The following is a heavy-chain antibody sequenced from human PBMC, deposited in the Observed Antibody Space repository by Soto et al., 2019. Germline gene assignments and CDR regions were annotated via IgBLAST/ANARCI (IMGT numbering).Heavy chain of an antibody. CDR1: GFTFSSHW. V-gene: IGHV3-7*05. Sequence: SLRLSCAASGFTFSSHWMSWVRQAPGKGLEWVANIKQDGSEKNYVDSVKGRFTISRDNAKNSLYLQMDSLRVEDTAVYYCARDWRDGYNYCFDYWGQGTLVTVSS. D-gene: IGHD5-12*01. CDR2: IKQDGSEK. CDR3: ARDWRDGYNYCFDY. J-gene: IGHJ4*02.